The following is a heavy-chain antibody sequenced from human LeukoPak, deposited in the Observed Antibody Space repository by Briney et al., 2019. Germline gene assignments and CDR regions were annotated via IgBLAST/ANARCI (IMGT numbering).Heavy chain of an antibody. CDR1: GYTFTSYY. CDR3: ARDPLVVVAATYYYYYGMDV. CDR2: ISAYNGNT. J-gene: IGHJ6*02. D-gene: IGHD2-15*01. Sequence: ASVKVSCKASGYTFTSYYMHWVRQAPGQGLEWMGWISAYNGNTNYAQKLQGRVTMTTDTSTSTAYMELGSLRSDDTAVYYCARDPLVVVAATYYYYYGMDVWGQGTTVTVSS. V-gene: IGHV1-18*04.